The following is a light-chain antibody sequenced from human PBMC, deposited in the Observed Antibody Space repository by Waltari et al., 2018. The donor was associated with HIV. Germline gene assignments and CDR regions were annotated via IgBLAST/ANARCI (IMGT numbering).Light chain of an antibody. J-gene: IGLJ2*01. Sequence: QSVLTQPPSASGTPGQRVTISCSGSSSNIGSNTVNWYQQLQGPAPKLLIYSNNQRPSGVPDRVSGSKSGTSASLAISGLQSEDEADYYCAAWDDSLNGVVFGGGTKLTVL. CDR1: SSNIGSNT. CDR2: SNN. CDR3: AAWDDSLNGVV. V-gene: IGLV1-44*01.